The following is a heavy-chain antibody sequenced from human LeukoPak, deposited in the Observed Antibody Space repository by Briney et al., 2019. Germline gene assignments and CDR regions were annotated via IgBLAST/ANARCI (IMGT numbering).Heavy chain of an antibody. CDR1: GGSFSGYY. Sequence: SETLSLTCAVHGGSFSGYYWSWIRQPPGKGLEWIGEINHSGSTNYNPSLKSRVTISVDTSKNQFSLKLSSVTAADTAVYYCAHPSSGLYFDYWGQGTLVTVSS. CDR3: AHPSSGLYFDY. J-gene: IGHJ4*02. D-gene: IGHD3-22*01. V-gene: IGHV4-34*01. CDR2: INHSGST.